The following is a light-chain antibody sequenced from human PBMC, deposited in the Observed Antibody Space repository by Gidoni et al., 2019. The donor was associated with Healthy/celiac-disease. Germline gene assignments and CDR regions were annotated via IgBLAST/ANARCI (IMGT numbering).Light chain of an antibody. Sequence: QSALTQPASVSRSPGQPITISCTGTSSDGGSSNLVSWYQQHPGKAPKLMIYEGSKRPSGVSNRFSGSKSGNTASLTISGLQAEDEADYYCCSYAGSSTSVFGTGTKVTVL. V-gene: IGLV2-23*01. J-gene: IGLJ1*01. CDR1: SSDGGSSNL. CDR3: CSYAGSSTSV. CDR2: EGS.